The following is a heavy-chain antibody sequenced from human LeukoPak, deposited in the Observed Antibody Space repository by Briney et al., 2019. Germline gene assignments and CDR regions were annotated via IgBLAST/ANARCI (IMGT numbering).Heavy chain of an antibody. D-gene: IGHD2-15*01. CDR2: IYNSGST. J-gene: IGHJ4*02. V-gene: IGHV4-59*01. CDR1: GVSISSYH. CDR3: ARKDGDY. Sequence: SETLSLTCTVSGVSISSYHWSWIRQPPVKGLEWIGYIYNSGSTNYNPSLKSRVTISADTSKNQVSLKLSSVTAADTAVYYCARKDGDYWGQGILVTVSS.